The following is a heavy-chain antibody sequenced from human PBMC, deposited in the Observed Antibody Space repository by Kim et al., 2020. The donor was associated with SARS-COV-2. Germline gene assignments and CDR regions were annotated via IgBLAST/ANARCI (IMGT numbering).Heavy chain of an antibody. CDR1: GLTFDDYA. J-gene: IGHJ4*02. D-gene: IGHD6-13*01. CDR2: ISWNSGSI. Sequence: GGSLRLSCAASGLTFDDYAMHWVRQAPGKGLEWVSGISWNSGSIGYADSVKGRFTISRDNAKNSLYLQMNSLRAEDTALYYCAKDRGSDSRTDYWGQGTLVTVSS. CDR3: AKDRGSDSRTDY. V-gene: IGHV3-9*01.